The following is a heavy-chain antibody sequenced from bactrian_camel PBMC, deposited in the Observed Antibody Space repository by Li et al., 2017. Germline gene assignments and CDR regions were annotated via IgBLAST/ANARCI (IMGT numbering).Heavy chain of an antibody. CDR1: LAPYILRTWC. CDR3: AAGSPWTQQQGMSRWGYNY. D-gene: IGHD5*01. J-gene: IGHJ4*01. CDR2: ISAAGDTT. V-gene: IGHV3S54*01. Sequence: HVQLVESGGASVQAGGSLRLSCTASLAPYILRTWCMGWFRQTPGSEREGVAAISAAGDTTYYGDFVKGRFTVSQDKAKRTLYLQMTDLNPEDTAMYYCAAGSPWTQQQGMSRWGYNYWGQGTQVTVS.